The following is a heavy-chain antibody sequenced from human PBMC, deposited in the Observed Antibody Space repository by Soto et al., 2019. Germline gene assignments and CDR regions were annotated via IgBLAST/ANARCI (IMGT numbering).Heavy chain of an antibody. CDR3: ARAPGYYYMDV. V-gene: IGHV4-59*01. CDR1: GVSISNYY. Sequence: QVQLQESGPGLVKPSETLSLTCAVSGVSISNYYWSWMRQSPGRGLEWIGYNHYSGGTNYNPALKSRVTISVDTSKYQFLLKLTSVTAADTAVYYCARAPGYYYMDVWGKGPTVTVSS. CDR2: NHYSGGT. J-gene: IGHJ6*03.